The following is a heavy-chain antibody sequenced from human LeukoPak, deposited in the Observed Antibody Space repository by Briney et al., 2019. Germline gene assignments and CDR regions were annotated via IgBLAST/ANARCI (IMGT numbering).Heavy chain of an antibody. Sequence: ASVRVSCKASGYTFTGYYMHWVRQAPGQGLEWMGWINPNSGGTNYAQKFQGRVTMTRDTSISTAYMELGRLRSDDTAVYYCARDGVGIVVVPAEDWFDPWGQGTLVTVSS. V-gene: IGHV1-2*02. J-gene: IGHJ5*02. CDR3: ARDGVGIVVVPAEDWFDP. CDR2: INPNSGGT. CDR1: GYTFTGYY. D-gene: IGHD2-2*01.